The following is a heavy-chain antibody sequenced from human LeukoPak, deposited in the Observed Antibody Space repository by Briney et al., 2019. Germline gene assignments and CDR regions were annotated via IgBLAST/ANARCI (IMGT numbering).Heavy chain of an antibody. CDR2: ISAYNGNT. D-gene: IGHD6-13*01. J-gene: IGHJ4*02. V-gene: IGHV1-18*01. CDR3: ARDPAYMDNSSWYYPDY. Sequence: ASVKVSCKASGYTFTSYGISWVRQAPGQGLEWMGWISAYNGNTNYAQKLQGRVTMTTDTSTSTAYMELRSLRSDDTAVYYCARDPAYMDNSSWYYPDYWGQGTLVTVSS. CDR1: GYTFTSYG.